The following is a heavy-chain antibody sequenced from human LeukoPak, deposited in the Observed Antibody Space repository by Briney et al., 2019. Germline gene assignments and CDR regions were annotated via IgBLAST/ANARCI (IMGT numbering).Heavy chain of an antibody. J-gene: IGHJ6*03. CDR1: GYSISSGYY. D-gene: IGHD3-10*01. CDR2: IYHSGST. Sequence: SETLSLTCTVSGYSISSGYYWGWIRQPPGKGLEWIGSIYHSGSTYYNPSLKGRVTISVDTSKNQFSLKLSSVTAADTAVYYCAREMEDKSFSFGELRKNYYYYMDVWGKGTTVTVSS. V-gene: IGHV4-38-2*02. CDR3: AREMEDKSFSFGELRKNYYYYMDV.